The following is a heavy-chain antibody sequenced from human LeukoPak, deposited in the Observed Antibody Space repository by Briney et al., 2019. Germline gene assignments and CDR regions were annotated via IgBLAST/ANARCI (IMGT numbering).Heavy chain of an antibody. CDR3: ARSIVVVGTEAFDI. J-gene: IGHJ3*02. Sequence: ASVKVSCKASGYTFTSYGISWVRQAPGQGLEWMGWISAYNGNTNYAQKLQGRVTITTDESTSTAYMKLSSLRSEDTAVYYCARSIVVVGTEAFDIWGQGTMVTVSS. V-gene: IGHV1-18*01. CDR1: GYTFTSYG. D-gene: IGHD2-15*01. CDR2: ISAYNGNT.